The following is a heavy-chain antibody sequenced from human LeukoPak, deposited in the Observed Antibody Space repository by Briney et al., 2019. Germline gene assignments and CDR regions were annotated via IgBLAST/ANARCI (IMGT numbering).Heavy chain of an antibody. CDR2: ISAYNGNT. V-gene: IGHV1-18*01. D-gene: IGHD6-13*01. J-gene: IGHJ4*02. CDR1: GYTFTSYG. CDR3: ARSSSIAPAGLSDY. Sequence: GASVKVSCKASGYTFTSYGISWVRQAPGQGLEWMGWISAYNGNTNYAQKLQGRVTMTTDTSTSTAYMELRSLRSDDTAVYYCARSSSIAPAGLSDYWGQGTLVTVSS.